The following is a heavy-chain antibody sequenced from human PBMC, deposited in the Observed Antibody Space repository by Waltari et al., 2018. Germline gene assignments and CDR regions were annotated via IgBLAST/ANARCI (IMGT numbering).Heavy chain of an antibody. V-gene: IGHV4-39*01. CDR3: ARQDYYYVKGYFDL. Sequence: QLPLQESGPGLVKPSETVSLTCTVSGGSISSAAYYWGWVRQPPGKGLEFIASIFYSGATYYNPSLESRVTISVDTSKNQFSLELTSVTDADTAVYYCARQDYYYVKGYFDLWGRGTLVTVSS. CDR2: IFYSGAT. CDR1: GGSISSAAYY. D-gene: IGHD3-22*01. J-gene: IGHJ2*01.